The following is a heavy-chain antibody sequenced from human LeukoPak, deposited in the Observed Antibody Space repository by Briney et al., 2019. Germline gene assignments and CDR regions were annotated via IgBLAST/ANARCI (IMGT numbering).Heavy chain of an antibody. CDR3: ARDDRITSGRSHFDY. J-gene: IGHJ4*02. D-gene: IGHD3-3*01. V-gene: IGHV1-69*05. CDR1: GGTFSSYA. Sequence: SVKVSCKASGGTFSSYAISWVRQAPGQGLEWMGGIIPIFGTANYAQKLQGRVTMTTDTSTSTAYMELRSLRSDDTAVYYCARDDRITSGRSHFDYWGQGTLVTVSS. CDR2: IIPIFGTA.